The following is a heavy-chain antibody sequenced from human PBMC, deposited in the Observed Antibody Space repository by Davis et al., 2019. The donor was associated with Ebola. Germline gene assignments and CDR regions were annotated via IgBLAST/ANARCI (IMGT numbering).Heavy chain of an antibody. CDR1: GASISRTTNYY. V-gene: IGHV4-39*01. Sequence: MPSETLSLTCTVSGASISRTTNYYWGWLRQSPGKGLEWIGSIYYSGNTYYNPSLKSRVTISVDTSKNQFSLKLSSVTAADTAVYYCASQPRFGELWARFFDYWGQGSLVTVSS. CDR2: IYYSGNT. CDR3: ASQPRFGELWARFFDY. D-gene: IGHD3-10*01. J-gene: IGHJ4*02.